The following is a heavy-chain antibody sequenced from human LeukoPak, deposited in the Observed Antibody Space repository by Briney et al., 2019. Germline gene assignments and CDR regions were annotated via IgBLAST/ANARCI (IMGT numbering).Heavy chain of an antibody. CDR3: ARDSGGSKHGGWFDP. CDR2: ISSSSIYI. CDR1: GFTLSSYS. J-gene: IGHJ5*02. Sequence: GGSLRLSCAASGFTLSSYSMNWVRQAPGKGLEWVSSISSSSIYIYYADSLKGRFTISRDNAKNSLYLQMNSLRAEDTAVYYCARDSGGSKHGGWFDPWGQGTLVTVSS. V-gene: IGHV3-21*01. D-gene: IGHD3-16*01.